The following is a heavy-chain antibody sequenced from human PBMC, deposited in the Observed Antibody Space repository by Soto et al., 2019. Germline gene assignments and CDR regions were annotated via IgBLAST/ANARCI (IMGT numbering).Heavy chain of an antibody. J-gene: IGHJ4*02. V-gene: IGHV3-43*01. CDR3: AKAGYCSGGSCPLAY. CDR1: GFTFDAYT. CDR2: ISWDGGST. Sequence: EVQLVESGGVVVQPGGSLRLSCAASGFTFDAYTMHWVRQAPGKGLEWVSLISWDGGSTYYADSVKGRFTISRDNSKNSQYLQINSLRTEDTALYYCAKAGYCSGGSCPLAYWGQGTLVTVSS. D-gene: IGHD2-15*01.